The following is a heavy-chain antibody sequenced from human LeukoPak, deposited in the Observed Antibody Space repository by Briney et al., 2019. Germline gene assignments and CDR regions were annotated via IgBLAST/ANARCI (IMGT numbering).Heavy chain of an antibody. CDR3: ARLSIVGAALNFFDY. V-gene: IGHV5-51*01. J-gene: IGHJ4*02. D-gene: IGHD1-26*01. CDR2: IYPGDSDT. CDR1: GYTFTTYW. Sequence: GESLKISCKGSGYTFTTYWIVWVRQVPGKGLEWMAIIYPGDSDTRYSRSFHGQVTVSADKSINTAYLQWSSLKASDSAIYYCARLSIVGAALNFFDYWGQGTLVTVSS.